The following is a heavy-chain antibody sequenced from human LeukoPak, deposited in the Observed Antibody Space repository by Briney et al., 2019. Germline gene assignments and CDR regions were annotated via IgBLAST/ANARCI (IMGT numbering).Heavy chain of an antibody. CDR1: GGSFSGYY. Sequence: SETLSLTCAVYGGSFSGYYWSWIRQPPGKGLEWIGEINHSGSTNYNPSLKSRVTISVDTSKNQFSLKLSSVTAADTAMYYCARGRRITMIVVVPRPFDYWGQGTLVTVSS. J-gene: IGHJ4*02. CDR2: INHSGST. V-gene: IGHV4-34*01. CDR3: ARGRRITMIVVVPRPFDY. D-gene: IGHD3-22*01.